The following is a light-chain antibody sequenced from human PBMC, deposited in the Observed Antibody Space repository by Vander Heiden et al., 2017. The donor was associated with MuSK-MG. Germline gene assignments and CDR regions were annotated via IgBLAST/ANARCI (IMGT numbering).Light chain of an antibody. CDR3: CSYAGSSTVV. V-gene: IGLV2-23*02. Sequence: PGQSITISCTGTSSDVGSYTLVSWYQQHPCKAPKLIIDEVSKRPSGVANRFSGSKSGNTASLTIAVRQAEDEADYYCCSYAGSSTVVFGGGTKLTVL. J-gene: IGLJ2*01. CDR1: SSDVGSYTL. CDR2: EVS.